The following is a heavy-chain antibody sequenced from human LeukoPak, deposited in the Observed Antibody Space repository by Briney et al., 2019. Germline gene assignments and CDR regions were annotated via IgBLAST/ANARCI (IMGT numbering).Heavy chain of an antibody. CDR3: TRDSSSWSHFDY. Sequence: PGGSLRLSCAASGFTVSSIYMTWVRQAPGKGLEWVSVIYSGGSTYYADSVKGRFTISRDNAKNSLYLQMNSLRAEDTAVYYCTRDSSSWSHFDYWGQGTLVTVSS. CDR2: IYSGGST. CDR1: GFTVSSIY. V-gene: IGHV3-53*01. J-gene: IGHJ4*02. D-gene: IGHD6-13*01.